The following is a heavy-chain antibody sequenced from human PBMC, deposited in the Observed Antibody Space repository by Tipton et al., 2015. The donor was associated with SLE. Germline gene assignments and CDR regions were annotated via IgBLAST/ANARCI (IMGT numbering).Heavy chain of an antibody. Sequence: TLSLTCAVYGGSFSGYYWSWIRQPPGKGLEWIGEINHSGSTNYNPSLKSRVTISVDTSKNQFSLKLSSVTAADTAVYYCAGTGEWDAFDIWGQGTMVTVSS. CDR1: GGSFSGYY. CDR2: INHSGST. J-gene: IGHJ3*02. V-gene: IGHV4-34*01. CDR3: AGTGEWDAFDI. D-gene: IGHD7-27*01.